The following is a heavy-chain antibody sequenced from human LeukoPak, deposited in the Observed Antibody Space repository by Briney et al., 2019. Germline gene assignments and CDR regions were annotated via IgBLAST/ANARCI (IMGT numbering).Heavy chain of an antibody. Sequence: AGGSLRLSCEASGFSFDDYAMHWVRQAPGKGLEWVSGISWNSDAVGYADSVKGRFTISRDNAKSSLYLQMNGLRAEDTAFYYCAKQSTEQFGSSYAYGDFDYWGQGTLVTVSS. CDR2: ISWNSDAV. CDR1: GFSFDDYA. V-gene: IGHV3-9*01. J-gene: IGHJ4*02. D-gene: IGHD6-6*01. CDR3: AKQSTEQFGSSYAYGDFDY.